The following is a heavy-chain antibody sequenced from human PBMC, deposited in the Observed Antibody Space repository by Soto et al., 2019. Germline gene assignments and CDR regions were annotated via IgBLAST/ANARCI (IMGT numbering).Heavy chain of an antibody. V-gene: IGHV4-39*01. CDR1: GGSITSSSYH. CDR2: IYYRGST. Sequence: SETLSLTCTVSGGSITSSSYHWGWIRQPPGKGLEWIASIYYRGSTYSNPSLKSRVTISVDTSKNQFSLKLTSVTAADTAVYYCARFDSSWFDYWGQGTLVTVSS. D-gene: IGHD3-22*01. J-gene: IGHJ5*01. CDR3: ARFDSSWFDY.